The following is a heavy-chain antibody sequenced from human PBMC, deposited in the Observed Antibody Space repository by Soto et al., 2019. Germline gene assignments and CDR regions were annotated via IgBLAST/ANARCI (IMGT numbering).Heavy chain of an antibody. J-gene: IGHJ4*02. CDR3: AKDHSSSYRGTFDY. Sequence: GSLRLSCTASGFTFSSFDMHWVRQAPGEGLEWVAVISYDGSNKYHALSVKGRFTISRDNSNNTLYLQMNSLRADDTAVYYCAKDHSSSYRGTFDYWGQGTLVTVSS. CDR1: GFTFSSFD. D-gene: IGHD3-22*01. V-gene: IGHV3-30*18. CDR2: ISYDGSNK.